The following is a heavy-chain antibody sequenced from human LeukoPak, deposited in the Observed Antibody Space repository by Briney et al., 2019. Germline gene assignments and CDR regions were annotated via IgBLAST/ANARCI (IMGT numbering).Heavy chain of an antibody. V-gene: IGHV3-21*01. CDR1: GFTFSRYY. CDR3: ARARVIAAAGTGY. Sequence: GGSLRLSCAASGFTFSRYYMHWVRQAPGKGLVWVSSISSSSSYIYYADSVKGRFTISRDNAKNSLYLQMNSLRAEDTAVYYCARARVIAAAGTGYWGQGTLVTVSS. D-gene: IGHD6-13*01. J-gene: IGHJ4*02. CDR2: ISSSSSYI.